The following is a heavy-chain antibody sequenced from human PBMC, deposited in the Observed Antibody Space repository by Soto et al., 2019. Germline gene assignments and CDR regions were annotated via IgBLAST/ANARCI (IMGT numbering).Heavy chain of an antibody. J-gene: IGHJ4*02. CDR2: ISGSGGST. Sequence: EVKLLESGGGLVQPGRSLRLSCAASGFTFRDFAMNWVRQTPGKGLEWVSAISGSGGSTYYADSVKGRFTISRDNSKNTLYLQMNSLGAEDTAVYYCAKASAPIAVAGHFDYWGQGTLVTVSS. CDR1: GFTFRDFA. CDR3: AKASAPIAVAGHFDY. D-gene: IGHD6-19*01. V-gene: IGHV3-23*01.